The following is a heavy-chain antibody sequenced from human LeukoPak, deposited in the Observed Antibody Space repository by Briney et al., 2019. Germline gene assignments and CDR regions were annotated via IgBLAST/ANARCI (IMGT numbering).Heavy chain of an antibody. CDR2: IYYSGST. CDR3: ARVRGSSGSYEYYHYMDV. J-gene: IGHJ6*03. CDR1: GGSISSRSYY. D-gene: IGHD1-26*01. V-gene: IGHV4-39*07. Sequence: SETLSLTCTVSGGSISSRSYYWGWIRQPPGKGLEWIGSIYYSGSTYYNPSLQSRVTISVDTSKNQFSLKLSSVTAADTAVYYCARVRGSSGSYEYYHYMDVWGKGTTVTISS.